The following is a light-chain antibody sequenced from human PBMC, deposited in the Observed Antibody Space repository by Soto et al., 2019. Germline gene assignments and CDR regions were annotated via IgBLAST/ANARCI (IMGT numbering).Light chain of an antibody. CDR1: SSDIDGYNY. CDR2: EVS. V-gene: IGLV2-14*01. J-gene: IGLJ3*02. Sequence: QSALTQPASVSGSPGQSITISCTGTSSDIDGYNYVSSYQQHPGKAPKVMIYEVSNRPSGVSNRFSGSKSDNTASLTISGLQAEDEADYYCSSYTSSSTSWVFGGGTQLTVL. CDR3: SSYTSSSTSWV.